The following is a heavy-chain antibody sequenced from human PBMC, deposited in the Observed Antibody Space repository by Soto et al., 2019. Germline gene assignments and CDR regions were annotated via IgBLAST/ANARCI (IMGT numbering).Heavy chain of an antibody. CDR1: GYTFTTYG. CDR3: ARDPYLWDHQY. D-gene: IGHD1-26*01. J-gene: IGHJ4*02. CDR2: ISAYSGKT. V-gene: IGHV1-18*01. Sequence: QVQLVQSGGEVKKPGASVKVSCKTSGYTFTTYGISWVRQAPGQGLERVGWISAYSGKTHYAQKFQGKVIMTTDTSKNTAYQELRSQRSDATAVYYCARDPYLWDHQYWAEGTLVTVSS.